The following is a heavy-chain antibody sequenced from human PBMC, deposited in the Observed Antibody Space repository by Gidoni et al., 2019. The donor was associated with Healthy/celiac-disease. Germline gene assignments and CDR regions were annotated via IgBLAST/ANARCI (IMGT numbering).Heavy chain of an antibody. D-gene: IGHD3-22*01. CDR3: AKDRSAYYDSSGYYLFDY. J-gene: IGHJ4*02. V-gene: IGHV3-23*01. Sequence: EVQLLESGGGLVQPGGSLRLSCAASGFTFSSYAMSWVRQAPGKGLEWVSAISGSGGSTYYADSVKGRFTISRDNSKNTLYLQMNSLRAEDTAVYYCAKDRSAYYDSSGYYLFDYWGQGTLVTVSS. CDR1: GFTFSSYA. CDR2: ISGSGGST.